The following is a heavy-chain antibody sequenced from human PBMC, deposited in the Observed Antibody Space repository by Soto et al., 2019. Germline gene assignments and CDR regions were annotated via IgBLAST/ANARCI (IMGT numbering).Heavy chain of an antibody. CDR3: AKAGRRGYYQDWYFDL. Sequence: EEQLLESGGGLVQPGGSLRLSCVASGLTFSTYAMNWVRQAPGKGLEWVSSIGSGGSTYYADSLKGRFAISRDDSKNTLYLQTNRLRAEDTAVYYCAKAGRRGYYQDWYFDLWGRGTLLTVSS. V-gene: IGHV3-23*01. D-gene: IGHD3-3*01. CDR2: IGSGGST. CDR1: GLTFSTYA. J-gene: IGHJ2*01.